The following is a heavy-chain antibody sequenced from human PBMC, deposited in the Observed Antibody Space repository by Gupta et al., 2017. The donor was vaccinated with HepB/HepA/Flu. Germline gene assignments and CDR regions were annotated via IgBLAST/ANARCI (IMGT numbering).Heavy chain of an antibody. CDR3: ARILATGYTTSWYYMDV. V-gene: IGHV2-26*01. CDR2: IFSNDEK. Sequence: QVTLKESGPVLVKPTETLTLTCTVSGFSLSNARMGVSWSRQPPGKALEWLAHIFSNDEKSYSTSLKSRLTISKDTSKSQVVLTMTNMDPVDTATYYCARILATGYTTSWYYMDVWGKGTTVTVSS. J-gene: IGHJ6*03. CDR1: GFSLSNARMG. D-gene: IGHD6-13*01.